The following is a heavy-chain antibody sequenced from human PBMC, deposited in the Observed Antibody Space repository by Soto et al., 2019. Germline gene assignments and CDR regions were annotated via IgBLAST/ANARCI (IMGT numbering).Heavy chain of an antibody. J-gene: IGHJ6*02. CDR1: GFTFSSYG. V-gene: IGHV3-30*18. CDR3: AKDHNYYDSSGPKLTYYYYGMDV. CDR2: ISYDGSEK. D-gene: IGHD3-22*01. Sequence: PGGSLRLSCAASGFTFSSYGMHWVRQAPGKGLEWVAVISYDGSEKYYTDSVKGRFTISRDNSKSTLFLQMNSLRAEDTAVYYCAKDHNYYDSSGPKLTYYYYGMDVWGQGTTVTV.